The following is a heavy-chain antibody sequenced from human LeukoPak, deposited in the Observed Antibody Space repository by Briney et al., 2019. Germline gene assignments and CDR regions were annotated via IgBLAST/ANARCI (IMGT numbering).Heavy chain of an antibody. CDR2: ISSSSSYI. D-gene: IGHD5-18*01. V-gene: IGHV3-21*01. CDR3: ASPKGGYSYGLQYYFDY. CDR1: GFTFSSYS. Sequence: GGSLRLSCAASGFTFSSYSMNWVRQAPGKGPEWVSSISSSSSYIYYADSVKGRFTISRDNAKNSLYLQMNSLRAEDTAVYYCASPKGGYSYGLQYYFDYWGQGTLVTVSS. J-gene: IGHJ4*02.